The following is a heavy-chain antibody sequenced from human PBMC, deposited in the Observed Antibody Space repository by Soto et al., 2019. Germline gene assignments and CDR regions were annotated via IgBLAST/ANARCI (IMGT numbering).Heavy chain of an antibody. J-gene: IGHJ4*02. D-gene: IGHD6-19*01. CDR2: ISYDGSNK. V-gene: IGHV3-30-3*01. CDR3: ARAHSSGWYYFDY. CDR1: GFTFSSYS. Sequence: QVQLVESGGGVVQPGRSLRLSCAASGFTFSSYSMHWVRQAPGKGLEWVAVISYDGSNKYYADSVKGRFTSSRDNSKNTLALQMDSLRPADTAVYYCARAHSSGWYYFDYWGQGTLVTVSS.